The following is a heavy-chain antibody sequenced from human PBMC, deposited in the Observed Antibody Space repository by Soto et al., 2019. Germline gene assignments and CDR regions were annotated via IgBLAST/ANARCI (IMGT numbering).Heavy chain of an antibody. Sequence: ASVKVSCKASGGTFSSYTISWVRQAPGQGLEWMGRIIPILGIANYAQKFQGRVTITADKSTSTAYMELSSLRSEDTAVYYCASSTSRKDAFDIWGQGTMVTVSS. CDR2: IIPILGIA. J-gene: IGHJ3*02. CDR3: ASSTSRKDAFDI. CDR1: GGTFSSYT. V-gene: IGHV1-69*02. D-gene: IGHD2-2*01.